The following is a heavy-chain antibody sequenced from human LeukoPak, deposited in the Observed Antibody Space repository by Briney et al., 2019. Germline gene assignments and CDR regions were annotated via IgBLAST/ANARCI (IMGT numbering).Heavy chain of an antibody. J-gene: IGHJ4*02. CDR2: ISAYNGNT. CDR1: GYTFTSYG. Sequence: ASVKVSCKASGYTFTSYGISWVRQAPGQGLEWMGWISAYNGNTNYAQKLQGRVTMTTDTSTSTAYMELRSLRSDDTAVYYCARVLRDGYNLYYFDYWGQGTLVTVSS. V-gene: IGHV1-18*01. D-gene: IGHD5-12*01. CDR3: ARVLRDGYNLYYFDY.